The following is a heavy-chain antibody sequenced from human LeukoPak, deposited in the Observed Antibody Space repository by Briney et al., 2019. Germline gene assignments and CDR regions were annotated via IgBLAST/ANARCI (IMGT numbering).Heavy chain of an antibody. V-gene: IGHV3-21*01. D-gene: IGHD3/OR15-3a*01. Sequence: GGSLRLSCAASGFTFSSYSMNWVRQAPGKGLEWVSSISSSSSYIYYADSVKGRFTISRDNANNSLYLQMNSLRAEDTAVYYCARDLWTGTADYFDYWGQGTLVTVSS. CDR2: ISSSSSYI. CDR1: GFTFSSYS. J-gene: IGHJ4*02. CDR3: ARDLWTGTADYFDY.